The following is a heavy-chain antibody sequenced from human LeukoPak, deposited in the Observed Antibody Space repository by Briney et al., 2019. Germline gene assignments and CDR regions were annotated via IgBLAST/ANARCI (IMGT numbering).Heavy chain of an antibody. CDR2: ISSSSTYI. V-gene: IGHV3-21*01. D-gene: IGHD4-23*01. CDR3: AGDYEGNLAFDI. Sequence: PGGSLRLSCAASGFSFSNCSMNWVRQAPGKGLEWVSSISSSSTYIYYADSLEGRFTIFRDNVRNSLYLQMNSLRAEDTAVYYCAGDYEGNLAFDIWGQGTMVTVSS. CDR1: GFSFSNCS. J-gene: IGHJ3*02.